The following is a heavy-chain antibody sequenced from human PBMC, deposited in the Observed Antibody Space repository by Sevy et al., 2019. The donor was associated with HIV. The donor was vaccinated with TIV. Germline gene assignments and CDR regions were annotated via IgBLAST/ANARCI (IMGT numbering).Heavy chain of an antibody. J-gene: IGHJ4*02. V-gene: IGHV3-23*01. D-gene: IGHD6-6*01. Sequence: GGSLRLSCAASGFSLSNYAMSWVRQAPGKGLEWISTKTGSAGVTYYADSVKGRFTISRDNSKNTLFLQMNSLRAKDTALYYCAKGRIPSIGTLGPFDSWGQGTLVTVSS. CDR1: GFSLSNYA. CDR3: AKGRIPSIGTLGPFDS. CDR2: KTGSAGVT.